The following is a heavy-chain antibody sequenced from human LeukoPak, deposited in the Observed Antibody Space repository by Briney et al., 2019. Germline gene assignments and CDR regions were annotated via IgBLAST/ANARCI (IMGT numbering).Heavy chain of an antibody. CDR2: INPNSGGT. Sequence: ASVKVSCKASGYTFTGYYMHWVRQAPGQGLEWMGWINPNSGGTNHAQKFQGRVTMTRDTSISTAYMELSRLRSDDTAVYYCARGVIVVVPAALGYWGQGTLVTVSS. CDR3: ARGVIVVVPAALGY. J-gene: IGHJ4*02. CDR1: GYTFTGYY. V-gene: IGHV1-2*02. D-gene: IGHD2-2*01.